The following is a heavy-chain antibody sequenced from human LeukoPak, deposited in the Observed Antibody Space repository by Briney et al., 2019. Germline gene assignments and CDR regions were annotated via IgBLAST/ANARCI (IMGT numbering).Heavy chain of an antibody. CDR1: GLTFGDFS. CDR2: ISSKPYGATP. J-gene: IGHJ4*02. CDR3: TRANTVFTDY. D-gene: IGHD4-11*01. V-gene: IGHV3-49*03. Sequence: PGGSLRLSCTGSGLTFGDFSITWFRQAPGKGLEWVGFISSKPYGATPEYAASVRGRFIISRDDSKSIAHLQMNSLKVEDSAVYFCTRANTVFTDYWGQGTLVTVSS.